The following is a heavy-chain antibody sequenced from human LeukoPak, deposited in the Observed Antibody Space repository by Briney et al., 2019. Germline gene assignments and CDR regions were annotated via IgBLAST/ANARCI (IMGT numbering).Heavy chain of an antibody. V-gene: IGHV4-39*01. D-gene: IGHD1-14*01. Sequence: SETLSLTCTVSGGSISSSSYYWGWIRQPPGKGLEWIGSIYYSGSTYYNPSLKSRVTISVDTSKNQFSLKLSSVTAADTAVYYCARLPPELTTLSVGCWGQGTLVTVSS. CDR2: IYYSGST. CDR3: ARLPPELTTLSVGC. J-gene: IGHJ4*02. CDR1: GGSISSSSYY.